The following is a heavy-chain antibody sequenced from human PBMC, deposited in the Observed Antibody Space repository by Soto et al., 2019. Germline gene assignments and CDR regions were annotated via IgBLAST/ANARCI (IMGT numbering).Heavy chain of an antibody. CDR1: GGTFSSYA. Sequence: QVQLVQSGAEVKKPGSSVKVSCKASGGTFSSYAISWVRQAPGQGLEWMGGIIPIFGTANYAQKFQGRVTITADESTSTAYMELSSRRSEDTAVYYCTAALAYCGGDCYFDYWGQGTLVTVSS. J-gene: IGHJ4*02. CDR3: TAALAYCGGDCYFDY. CDR2: IIPIFGTA. V-gene: IGHV1-69*01. D-gene: IGHD2-21*02.